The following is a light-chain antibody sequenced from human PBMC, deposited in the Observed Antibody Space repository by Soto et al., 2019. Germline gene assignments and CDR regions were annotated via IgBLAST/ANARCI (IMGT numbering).Light chain of an antibody. Sequence: DIQKTQSPSSLSASVGDRVTITCRASQSISSYLNWYQQKPGKAPKVLIYAASSLQSGVPSRFSGSGSGTDFTLTISSLQPEDFATYYCQQSYSHRTFGQGTKVDIK. CDR3: QQSYSHRT. J-gene: IGKJ1*01. V-gene: IGKV1-39*01. CDR1: QSISSY. CDR2: AAS.